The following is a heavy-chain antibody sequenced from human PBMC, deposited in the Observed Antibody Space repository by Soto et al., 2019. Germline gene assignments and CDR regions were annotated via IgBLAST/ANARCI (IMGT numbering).Heavy chain of an antibody. J-gene: IGHJ2*01. CDR3: PSDTRKPSPYFDFGSCTGRLWHFVR. D-gene: IGHD3-3*01. Sequence: QVQLVQSGAEVKKPGASVKVSCKASGYTFTSYGISWVRQAPGQGLEWMGWISAYNGNTTYAQKRQRRVTMTTSTSPSKAYRQLRHLRSHDTAVYYCPSDTRKPSPYFDFGSCTGRLWHFVRWGRCTLVTVSS. CDR1: GYTFTSYG. V-gene: IGHV1-18*01. CDR2: ISAYNGNT.